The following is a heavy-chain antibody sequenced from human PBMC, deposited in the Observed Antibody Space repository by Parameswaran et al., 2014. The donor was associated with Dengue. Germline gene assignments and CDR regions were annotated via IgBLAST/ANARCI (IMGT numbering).Heavy chain of an antibody. CDR3: ARRPSWSYLEYYFDY. D-gene: IGHD1-26*01. V-gene: IGHV4-34*01. CDR2: INHSGST. J-gene: IGHJ4*02. Sequence: WIRQPPGKGLEWIGEINHSGSTNYNPSLKSRVTISVDTSKNQFSLKLSSVTAADTAVYYCARRPSWSYLEYYFDYWGQGTLVTVSS.